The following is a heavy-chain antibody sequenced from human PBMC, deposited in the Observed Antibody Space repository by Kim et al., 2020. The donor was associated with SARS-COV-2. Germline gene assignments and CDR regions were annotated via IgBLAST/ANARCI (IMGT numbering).Heavy chain of an antibody. V-gene: IGHV1-69*13. D-gene: IGHD2-21*02. CDR3: ARWGGDSPYYYYGMDV. CDR2: VIPVFGTS. CDR1: GDTFRRYA. J-gene: IGHJ6*02. Sequence: SVKVSCKAFGDTFRRYAIGWVRQAPGQGLEWMGGVIPVFGTSNYAQKFQGRVTIVADESTSTAYMELSSLTSEDTAMYFCARWGGDSPYYYYGMDVWGQGTTVTVS.